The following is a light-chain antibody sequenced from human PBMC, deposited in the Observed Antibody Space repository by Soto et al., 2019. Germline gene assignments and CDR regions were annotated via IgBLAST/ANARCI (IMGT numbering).Light chain of an antibody. CDR2: GAS. CDR3: QQYDSVPLT. Sequence: PSSLSAFVGDRVTITCQASHDIRKYLNWYQQKPGKAPKVLIYGASYLEPGVPSRFSGTGSGTDFTFTISSLQPEDIATYYCQQYDSVPLTFGGGTKVDIK. J-gene: IGKJ4*01. CDR1: HDIRKY. V-gene: IGKV1-33*01.